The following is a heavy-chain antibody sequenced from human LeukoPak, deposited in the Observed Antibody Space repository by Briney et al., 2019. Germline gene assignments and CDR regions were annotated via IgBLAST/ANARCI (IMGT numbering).Heavy chain of an antibody. CDR1: GFTFSSYE. Sequence: GGSLRLSCAASGFTFSSYEMNWVRQAPGKGLEWVSYISGSGSTTYYADSVKGRFTISRDNAKNSLYLQMISLRAEDTALYFCARGLANYFDYWGQGTLVTVSS. V-gene: IGHV3-48*03. J-gene: IGHJ4*02. CDR2: ISGSGSTT. CDR3: ARGLANYFDY. D-gene: IGHD3-16*01.